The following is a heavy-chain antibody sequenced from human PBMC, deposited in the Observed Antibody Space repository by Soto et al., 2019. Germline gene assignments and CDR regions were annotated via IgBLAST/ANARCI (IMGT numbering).Heavy chain of an antibody. CDR3: ARGSPGEQLGRGWFDP. V-gene: IGHV1-69*01. J-gene: IGHJ5*02. CDR1: GGTFSSYA. CDR2: IIPIFGTA. Sequence: QVQLVQSGAEVKKPGSSVKVSCKASGGTFSSYAISWVRQAPGQGLEWMGGIIPIFGTANYAQKFQGRVTNTGDESTSTAYMGLGSLKTEDTAGDYWARGSPGEQLGRGWFDPWGQGTLVTVSS. D-gene: IGHD6-6*01.